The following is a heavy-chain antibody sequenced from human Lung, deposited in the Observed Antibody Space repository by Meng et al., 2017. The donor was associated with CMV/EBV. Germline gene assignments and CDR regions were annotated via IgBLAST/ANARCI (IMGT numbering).Heavy chain of an antibody. CDR1: GYTFASYG. Sequence: VNLLESGAEGKRPGASVRVSCEASGYTFASYGISWLRQAPGQGLEWMGWFVNNVDTYSAQKFQGRVTMTTDTHTSTAFMELRSLRSDDTAVYYCARGTPGRSYSDYWGQGTLVTVSS. J-gene: IGHJ4*02. V-gene: IGHV1-18*01. CDR2: FVNNVDT. CDR3: ARGTPGRSYSDY. D-gene: IGHD3-10*01.